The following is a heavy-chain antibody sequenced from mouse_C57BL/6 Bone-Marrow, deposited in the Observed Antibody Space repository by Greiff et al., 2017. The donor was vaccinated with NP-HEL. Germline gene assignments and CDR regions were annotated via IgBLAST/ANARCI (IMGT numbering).Heavy chain of an antibody. Sequence: EVKVVESGGGLVQPGGSLKLSCAASGFTFSDYGMAWVRQAPRKGPEWVAFISNLAYSIYYADTVTGRFTISRENAKNTLYLEMSSLRSEDTAMYYCARQGNDGYFFAYWGQGTLVTVSA. CDR1: GFTFSDYG. V-gene: IGHV5-15*01. CDR2: ISNLAYSI. CDR3: ARQGNDGYFFAY. D-gene: IGHD2-3*01. J-gene: IGHJ3*01.